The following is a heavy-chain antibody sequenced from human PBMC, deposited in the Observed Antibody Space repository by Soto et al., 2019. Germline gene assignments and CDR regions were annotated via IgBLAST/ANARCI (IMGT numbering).Heavy chain of an antibody. CDR2: IYPGDSDT. CDR3: ARTVGYCSGGSCYSNYYYGMDV. Sequence: RGDSLKISCKGSGYSFTSYWIGWVRQMPGKGLEWMGIIYPGDSDTRYSPSFQGHVTISADKSINTAYLQWSSLKASDTAMYYCARTVGYCSGGSCYSNYYYGMDVWGQGTTVTVSS. V-gene: IGHV5-51*01. J-gene: IGHJ6*02. D-gene: IGHD2-15*01. CDR1: GYSFTSYW.